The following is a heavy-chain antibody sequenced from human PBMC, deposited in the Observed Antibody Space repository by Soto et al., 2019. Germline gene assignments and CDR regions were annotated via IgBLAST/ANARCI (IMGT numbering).Heavy chain of an antibody. CDR1: GDTFSSYA. J-gene: IGHJ6*02. CDR3: ARDGSGYRSRASPMDV. D-gene: IGHD3-22*01. Sequence: QVQLVQSGAEVKKPGSSVKVSCTASGDTFSSYAISWVRQAPGQGLEWMGGIIPIFGTANYAQKFQGRVTITADESTSTASMELSSLRSEDTAVYYCARDGSGYRSRASPMDVWGQGTTVTVSS. CDR2: IIPIFGTA. V-gene: IGHV1-69*01.